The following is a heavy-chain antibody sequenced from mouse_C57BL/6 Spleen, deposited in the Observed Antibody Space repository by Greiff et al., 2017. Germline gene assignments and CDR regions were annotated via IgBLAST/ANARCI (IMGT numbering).Heavy chain of an antibody. D-gene: IGHD1-1*01. CDR3: ARNGFTVAFCYFDV. J-gene: IGHJ1*03. CDR2: IWRGGST. CDR1: GFSLTSYG. V-gene: IGHV2-2*01. Sequence: VQLVESGPGLVQPSQSLSITCTVPGFSLTSYGVHWVRQSPGKGLEWLGVIWRGGSTDYNAAFITRLSISTDHSTSQVFFKMNSLHADDTAIYYCARNGFTVAFCYFDVWGTGTTVTVSS.